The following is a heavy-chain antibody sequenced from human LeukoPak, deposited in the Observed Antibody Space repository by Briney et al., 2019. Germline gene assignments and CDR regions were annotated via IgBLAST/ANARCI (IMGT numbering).Heavy chain of an antibody. Sequence: SETLSLTCTVSGGSISSYYCSWIRQPPGKGLWWGGYIYYSGSTNDNTSLKSGVTISVDTSKNQFSLKLSSATAADTAVYYSARLPIETTVVTRFGFDYWGQGTLVTVSS. CDR1: GGSISSYY. CDR3: ARLPIETTVVTRFGFDY. D-gene: IGHD4-23*01. V-gene: IGHV4-59*08. J-gene: IGHJ4*02. CDR2: IYYSGST.